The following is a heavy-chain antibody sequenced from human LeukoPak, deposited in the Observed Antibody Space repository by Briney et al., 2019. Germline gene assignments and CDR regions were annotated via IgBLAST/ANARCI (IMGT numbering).Heavy chain of an antibody. CDR2: MCYTGST. V-gene: IGHV4-59*08. CDR1: GASISSYW. J-gene: IGHJ4*02. D-gene: IGHD3-22*01. Sequence: PSETLSLTCTVSGASISSYWWGWVRQPPEKGLEWIGYMCYTGSTNYNPSLESRVTMSVDTSKSQFYLKLSSVTAADTAVYYCARHLPYDSSAYYLAPFDYWGQGTLVTVSS. CDR3: ARHLPYDSSAYYLAPFDY.